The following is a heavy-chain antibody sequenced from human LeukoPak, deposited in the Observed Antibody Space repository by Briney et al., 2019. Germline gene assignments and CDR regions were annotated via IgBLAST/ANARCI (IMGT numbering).Heavy chain of an antibody. Sequence: GASVKVSCKASGYTFTTYAMNWLRQAPGQGLEWMGWINTDTGHPTYAQGFTGRFVFSLDSSVSTAYLQISSLKAEDTAVYYCARDRVVVMTSINFDYWGQGTLVTVSS. J-gene: IGHJ4*02. V-gene: IGHV7-4-1*02. D-gene: IGHD2-21*02. CDR2: INTDTGHP. CDR3: ARDRVVVMTSINFDY. CDR1: GYTFTTYA.